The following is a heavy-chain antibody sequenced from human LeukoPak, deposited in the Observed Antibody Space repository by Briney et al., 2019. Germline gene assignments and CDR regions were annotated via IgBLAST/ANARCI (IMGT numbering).Heavy chain of an antibody. V-gene: IGHV3-30*03. CDR2: ISYDGSNK. CDR1: GFTFSSYG. J-gene: IGHJ3*01. D-gene: IGHD2-21*02. Sequence: GRSLRLSCAASGFTFSSYGMHWVRQAPGKGLEWVAVISYDGSNKYYADSVKGRLTISRDNSKNTLYLQMNSLGAEDTAVYYCAQNGGGDSVPVNWGQGTMVTVSS. CDR3: AQNGGGDSVPVN.